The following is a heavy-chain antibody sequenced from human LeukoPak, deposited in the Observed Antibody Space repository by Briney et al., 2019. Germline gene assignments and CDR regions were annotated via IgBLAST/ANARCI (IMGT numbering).Heavy chain of an antibody. CDR1: GYTFTSYD. CDR3: ARWAPAAVYYYYYYMDV. Sequence: GASVKVSCKASGYTFTSYDINWVRQATGQGLEWMGWMNPNSGNTGYAQKFQGRVTIIRNTSISTAYMELSSLRSEDTAVYYCARWAPAAVYYYYYYMDVWGNGATVTVSS. CDR2: MNPNSGNT. V-gene: IGHV1-8*03. D-gene: IGHD2-2*01. J-gene: IGHJ6*03.